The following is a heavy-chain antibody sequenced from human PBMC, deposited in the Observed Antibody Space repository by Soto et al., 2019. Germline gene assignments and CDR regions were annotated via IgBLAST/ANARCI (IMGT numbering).Heavy chain of an antibody. CDR1: GFTFSSDW. CDR2: ISSSSSTI. J-gene: IGHJ4*02. Sequence: PGGSLRLSCAASGFTFSSDWMHWVRQAPGKGLEWVSYISSSSSTIYYADSVKGRSTISRDNAKNSLYLQMNSLRAEDTAVYYCVRDSTWIQLLFDSRDQGTLVTVS. D-gene: IGHD5-18*01. CDR3: VRDSTWIQLLFDS. V-gene: IGHV3-48*01.